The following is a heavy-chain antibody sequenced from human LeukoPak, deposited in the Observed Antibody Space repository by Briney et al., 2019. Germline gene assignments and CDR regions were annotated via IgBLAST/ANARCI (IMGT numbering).Heavy chain of an antibody. CDR2: INPKSGGT. V-gene: IGHV1-2*02. CDR3: ARGRYSYGLASEGTLYYMDV. J-gene: IGHJ6*03. CDR1: GYTFTGYY. Sequence: GASVKVSCKASGYTFTGYYMHWVRQAPGQGLEWMGWINPKSGGTNYAQKFQGRVTMTRDTSISTAYMELSRLRSDDTAVYYCARGRYSYGLASEGTLYYMDVWGKGTTVTVSS. D-gene: IGHD5-18*01.